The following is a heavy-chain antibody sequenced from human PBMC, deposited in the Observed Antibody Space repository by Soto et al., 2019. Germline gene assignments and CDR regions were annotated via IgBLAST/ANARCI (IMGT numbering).Heavy chain of an antibody. CDR1: GGTFSNYA. CDR3: AIGTRHSWTCDF. Sequence: QVQVVQSGAEVKKPGSSVKVSCKTSGGTFSNYAISWVRQAPGHGLEWVGGIIPLTETPVYAQTVQGRLNITADEIASAAYMEMSSVRSDDTAVYYCAIGTRHSWTCDFWGQVTLVTGSS. D-gene: IGHD6-13*01. V-gene: IGHV1-69*01. CDR2: IIPLTETP. J-gene: IGHJ4*02.